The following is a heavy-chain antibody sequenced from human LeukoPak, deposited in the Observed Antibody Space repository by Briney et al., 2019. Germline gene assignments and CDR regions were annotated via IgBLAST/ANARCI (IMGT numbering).Heavy chain of an antibody. CDR3: ARERGAIVPAAIQCDAFDI. CDR1: GYTFTGYY. Sequence: GASVKVSCKASGYTFTGYYMHWVRQAPGQGLEWMGIINPSGGSTSYAQKFQGRVTMTRDMSTSTVYMELSSLRSEDTAVYYCARERGAIVPAAIQCDAFDIWGQGTTVTVSS. V-gene: IGHV1-46*01. J-gene: IGHJ3*02. D-gene: IGHD2-2*01. CDR2: INPSGGST.